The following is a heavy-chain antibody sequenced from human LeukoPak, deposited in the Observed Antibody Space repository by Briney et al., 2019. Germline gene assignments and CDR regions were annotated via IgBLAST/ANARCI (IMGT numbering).Heavy chain of an antibody. Sequence: GGSLRLSCAASGFTFDDYAMHWVRQAPGRGLEWVSGISWNSGDIGYADSVKGRFTISRDNAKNSLYLQMNSLRAEDTAVYYCARERTFGGVIVLFDYWGQGTLVTVSS. CDR2: ISWNSGDI. CDR3: ARERTFGGVIVLFDY. CDR1: GFTFDDYA. V-gene: IGHV3-9*01. J-gene: IGHJ4*02. D-gene: IGHD3-16*02.